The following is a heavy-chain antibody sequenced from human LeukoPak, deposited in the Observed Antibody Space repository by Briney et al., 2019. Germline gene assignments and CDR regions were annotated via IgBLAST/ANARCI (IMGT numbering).Heavy chain of an antibody. Sequence: GGSLRLSCAASGFTFSSYSMNWVRQAPGKGLEWVSYISSSSSTIYYADSVKGRFTIYRDNAKNSLYLQMNSLRAEDTAVYYCASSGYSYGQGKASAADEATYYMDVWGKGTTVTVSS. CDR3: ASSGYSYGQGKASAADEATYYMDV. V-gene: IGHV3-48*01. J-gene: IGHJ6*03. CDR2: ISSSSSTI. CDR1: GFTFSSYS. D-gene: IGHD5-18*01.